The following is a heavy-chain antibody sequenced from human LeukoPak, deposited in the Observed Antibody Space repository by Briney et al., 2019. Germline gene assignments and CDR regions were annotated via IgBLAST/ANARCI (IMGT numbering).Heavy chain of an antibody. CDR3: AKHGELYYYDSSGYYDY. D-gene: IGHD3-22*01. Sequence: GGSLRLSCAASGFTFGSYAMSWVRQAPGKGLEWVSAISGSGGSTYYADSVKGLFTISRDNSKNTLYLQMNSLRAEDTAVYYCAKHGELYYYDSSGYYDYWGQGTLVTVSS. J-gene: IGHJ4*02. CDR1: GFTFGSYA. CDR2: ISGSGGST. V-gene: IGHV3-23*01.